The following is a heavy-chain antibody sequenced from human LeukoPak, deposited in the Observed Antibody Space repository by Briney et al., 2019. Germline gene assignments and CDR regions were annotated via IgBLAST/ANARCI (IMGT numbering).Heavy chain of an antibody. J-gene: IGHJ4*02. CDR3: ARVRYFDWLGPFDY. D-gene: IGHD3-9*01. CDR2: IRYNGNNQ. V-gene: IGHV3-30*02. Sequence: GGSLRLSCAASGFTFSSHGINWVRQAPGKGLEWVAFIRYNGNNQYYADSVKGRFTISRDNAKNSLYLQMNSLRAEDTAVYYCARVRYFDWLGPFDYWGQGTLVTVSS. CDR1: GFTFSSHG.